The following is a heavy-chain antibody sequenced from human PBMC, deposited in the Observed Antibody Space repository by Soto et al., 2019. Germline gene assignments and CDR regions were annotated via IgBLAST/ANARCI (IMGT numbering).Heavy chain of an antibody. D-gene: IGHD3-10*01. CDR2: MSAYNGNT. V-gene: IGHV1-18*04. J-gene: IGHJ3*01. CDR1: GYTFTGYY. CDR3: ARGSVRFGESYDAFDV. Sequence: ASVKVSCKASGYTFTGYYTHWVRQAPGQGLEWLGWMSAYNGNTNYEDKFQGRVTMTRDTSTNTAHMELKSLTSDDTAVYYCARGSVRFGESYDAFDVWGQGTMVTVSS.